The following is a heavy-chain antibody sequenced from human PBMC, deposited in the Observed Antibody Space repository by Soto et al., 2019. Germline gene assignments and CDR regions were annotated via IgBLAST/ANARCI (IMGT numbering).Heavy chain of an antibody. J-gene: IGHJ6*02. CDR1: GGTFSSYT. CDR3: ASSKIAVADPYCYSGMDV. D-gene: IGHD6-19*01. Sequence: QVQLVQSGAEVKKPGSSVKVSCKAYGGTFSSYTISWVRQAPGQGLEWMGRIIPILGIANYAQKFQGRVTMTADKSTSKAYRELSSLRSEDTAVYYCASSKIAVADPYCYSGMDVWCQGTTVTVSS. CDR2: IIPILGIA. V-gene: IGHV1-69*02.